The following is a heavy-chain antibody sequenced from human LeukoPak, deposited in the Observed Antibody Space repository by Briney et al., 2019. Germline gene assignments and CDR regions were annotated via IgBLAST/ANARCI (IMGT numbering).Heavy chain of an antibody. J-gene: IGHJ4*02. V-gene: IGHV4-34*01. CDR3: ARKLGYYYDSTFDY. CDR2: INHSGST. D-gene: IGHD3-22*01. CDR1: GASFSGYY. Sequence: SETLSLTCAVYGASFSGYYWSWIRQPPGKGLEWIGEINHSGSTNYNPSLKSRVTISVDTSKNQFSLKLSSVTAADTAVYYCARKLGYYYDSTFDYWGQGTLVTVSS.